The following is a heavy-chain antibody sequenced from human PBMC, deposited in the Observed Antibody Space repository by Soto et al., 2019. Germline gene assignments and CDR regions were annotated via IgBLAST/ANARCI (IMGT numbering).Heavy chain of an antibody. CDR1: GYTFSNYY. CDR3: ARDSVGATGEVDY. Sequence: ASVKVSCKVSGYTFSNYYIHWVRQAPGQGLEWLGIINPSTGTTSHTQKFQDRITMTRDTSTSTVYLELRSLRYEDTAVFYCARDSVGATGEVDYWGQGTLVTVSS. CDR2: INPSTGTT. J-gene: IGHJ4*02. V-gene: IGHV1-46*01. D-gene: IGHD1-26*01.